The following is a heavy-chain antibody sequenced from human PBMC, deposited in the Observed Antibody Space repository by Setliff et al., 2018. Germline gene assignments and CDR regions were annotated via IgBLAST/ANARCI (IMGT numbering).Heavy chain of an antibody. V-gene: IGHV7-4-1*02. Sequence: GASVKVSCKASGYTFSSYAMNWVRQAPGQGLEWMGWISTNTGNPTYAQGFTGRFVFSLDTSVSTAYLQISSLKAEDTAVYYCARGVYEYSYGYRGHYYYYMDVWGKGATVTVSS. D-gene: IGHD3-16*01. CDR2: ISTNTGNP. J-gene: IGHJ6*03. CDR3: ARGVYEYSYGYRGHYYYYMDV. CDR1: GYTFSSYA.